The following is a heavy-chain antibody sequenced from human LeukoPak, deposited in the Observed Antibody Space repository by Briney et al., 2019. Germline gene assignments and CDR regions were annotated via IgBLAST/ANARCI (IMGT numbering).Heavy chain of an antibody. CDR3: ARELSSGWSLDY. CDR2: ISSSSSYI. Sequence: TGGSLRLSCAASGFTFSSYSMNWVRQAPGKGLEWVSSISSSSSYIYYADSVKGQFTISRDNAKNSLYLQMNSLRAEDTAVYYCARELSSGWSLDYWGQGTLVTVSS. D-gene: IGHD6-19*01. J-gene: IGHJ4*02. V-gene: IGHV3-21*01. CDR1: GFTFSSYS.